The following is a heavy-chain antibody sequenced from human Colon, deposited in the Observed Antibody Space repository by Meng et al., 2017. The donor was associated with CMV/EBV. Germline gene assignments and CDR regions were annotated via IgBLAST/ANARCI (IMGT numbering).Heavy chain of an antibody. CDR2: ISAYNANT. Sequence: ASVKVSCKASGYTFTNYFMHWVRQAPGQGLEWMGWISAYNANTNYAQKFQGRVTMTTDTSTSTAYMELRSLRSDDTAVYYCARAGYCSSTSCYMEKYFQHWGQGTLVTVSS. D-gene: IGHD2-2*02. CDR3: ARAGYCSSTSCYMEKYFQH. CDR1: GYTFTNYF. J-gene: IGHJ1*01. V-gene: IGHV1-18*04.